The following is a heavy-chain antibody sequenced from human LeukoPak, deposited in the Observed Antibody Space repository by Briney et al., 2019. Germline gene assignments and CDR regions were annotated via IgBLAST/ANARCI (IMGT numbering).Heavy chain of an antibody. CDR1: GYTFTGYY. D-gene: IGHD3-9*01. J-gene: IGHJ4*02. V-gene: IGHV1-2*02. CDR3: AREEYFDWLLDY. CDR2: INPNSGGT. Sequence: ASVKVSCKASGYTFTGYYMHWVRQAPGQGLEWMGWINPNSGGTNYAQKFQGRVTMTRDTSISTAYMELSRLRSEDTAVYYCAREEYFDWLLDYWGQGTLVTVSS.